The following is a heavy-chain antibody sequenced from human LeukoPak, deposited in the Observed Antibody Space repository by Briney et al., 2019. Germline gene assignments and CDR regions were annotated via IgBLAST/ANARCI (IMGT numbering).Heavy chain of an antibody. J-gene: IGHJ3*01. CDR1: APSTSAYY. CDR3: AHSKRGGGYYINAFAV. V-gene: IGHV4-59*01. CDR2: SYIGVNA. Sequence: NRSQTLSLAHTLSAPSTSAYYSGWIRQPPGKGLECIRYSYIGVNANYNPSLKSRVTISIDTSENQFSLRLTSVTAADTAVYFCAHSKRGGGYYINAFAVWGQGALVTISS. D-gene: IGHD1-26*01.